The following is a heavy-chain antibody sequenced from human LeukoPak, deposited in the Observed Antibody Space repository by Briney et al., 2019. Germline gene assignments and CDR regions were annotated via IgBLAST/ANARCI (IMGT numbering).Heavy chain of an antibody. J-gene: IGHJ5*02. D-gene: IGHD3-22*01. V-gene: IGHV1-69*13. CDR1: GGTFSSYA. CDR3: ARDLYYYDSSGYYYNWFDP. Sequence: SVKVSCKASGGTFSSYAISWVRQAPGQGLEWMEGIIPIFGTANYAQKFQGRVTITADESTSTAYMELSSLRSEDTAVYYCARDLYYYDSSGYYYNWFDPWGQGTLVTVSS. CDR2: IIPIFGTA.